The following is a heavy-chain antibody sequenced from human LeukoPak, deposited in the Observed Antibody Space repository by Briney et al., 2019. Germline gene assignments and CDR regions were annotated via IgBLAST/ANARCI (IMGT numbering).Heavy chain of an antibody. Sequence: SETLSLTCTVSGGSISSSSYYWGWIRQPPGKGLEWIGSIYYSGSTYYNPSLKSRVTISVDTSKNQFSLKLSSVTAADTAVYYCARRNDFWSGYYYHWFDPWGQGTLVTVSS. V-gene: IGHV4-39*01. CDR3: ARRNDFWSGYYYHWFDP. CDR2: IYYSGST. D-gene: IGHD3-3*01. J-gene: IGHJ5*02. CDR1: GGSISSSSYY.